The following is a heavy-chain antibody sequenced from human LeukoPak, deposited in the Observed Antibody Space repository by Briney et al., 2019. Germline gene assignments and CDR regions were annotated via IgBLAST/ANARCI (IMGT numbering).Heavy chain of an antibody. Sequence: PGGSLRLSCAASGFTVSTYNMNWVRQAPGTRLEWVSVIYSGTAPYYAGSVKGRFTISRDNSKNTLYLHMSSLRAEDTAVYYCVRQTSGWYSAFDYWGQGTLVTVSS. D-gene: IGHD6-19*01. CDR2: IYSGTAP. J-gene: IGHJ4*02. CDR3: VRQTSGWYSAFDY. CDR1: GFTVSTYN. V-gene: IGHV3-53*01.